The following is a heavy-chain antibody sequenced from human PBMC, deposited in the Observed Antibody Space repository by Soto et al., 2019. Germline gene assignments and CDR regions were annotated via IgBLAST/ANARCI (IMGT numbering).Heavy chain of an antibody. CDR2: INAGNGNT. CDR1: GYTFTSYA. J-gene: IGHJ4*02. V-gene: IGHV1-3*01. Sequence: AAVKVSCKASGYTFTSYAMHWVRQAPGQRLEWMGWINAGNGNTKHSQKFQGRVTITRDTSASTAYMELSSLRSEDTAVYYCAMVGSSRRTYSPGSFDYWGQGTLVTVSS. D-gene: IGHD2-2*01. CDR3: AMVGSSRRTYSPGSFDY.